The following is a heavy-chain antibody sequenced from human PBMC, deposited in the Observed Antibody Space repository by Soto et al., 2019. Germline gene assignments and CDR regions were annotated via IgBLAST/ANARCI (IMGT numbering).Heavy chain of an antibody. D-gene: IGHD3-16*01. CDR3: AMRDDVINHAGPISFY. Sequence: QVQLVQSGAEVKKPGSSVKVSCKASGGTFSSYTFIWVRQAPGQGLEWMGRIIPIIGKATSAQNFQGRVTITADKSPSTANLELSSLRSEDTAVYYYAMRDDVINHAGPISFYWGQGTLVTVSS. J-gene: IGHJ4*02. V-gene: IGHV1-69*02. CDR2: IIPIIGKA. CDR1: GGTFSSYT.